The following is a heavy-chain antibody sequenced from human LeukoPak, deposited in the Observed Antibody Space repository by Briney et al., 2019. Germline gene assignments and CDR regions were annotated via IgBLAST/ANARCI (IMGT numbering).Heavy chain of an antibody. CDR2: INHSGST. V-gene: IGHV4-34*01. Sequence: SETLSLTCAVYGGSFSGYYWSWIRQPPGKGLEWIGEINHSGSTNYNPSLKSRVTISVDTSKNQFSLKLSSVTAADTAVYYCARTTTMVRGVITGDLFDYWGQGTLVTVSS. J-gene: IGHJ4*02. CDR3: ARTTTMVRGVITGDLFDY. CDR1: GGSFSGYY. D-gene: IGHD3-10*01.